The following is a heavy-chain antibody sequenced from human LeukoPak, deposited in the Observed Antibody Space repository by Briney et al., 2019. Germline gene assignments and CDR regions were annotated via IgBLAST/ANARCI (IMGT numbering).Heavy chain of an antibody. Sequence: PGGSLRLSCAASGFTFSSYGMHCVRQAPGKGLEWEAVIWYDGSNKYYADSVKGRFTISRDNSKNTLYLKMNSLRAEDTAVYYCARDPGPYDSSGYPNNWGQGTLVTVSS. CDR3: ARDPGPYDSSGYPNN. J-gene: IGHJ4*02. D-gene: IGHD3-22*01. V-gene: IGHV3-33*01. CDR1: GFTFSSYG. CDR2: IWYDGSNK.